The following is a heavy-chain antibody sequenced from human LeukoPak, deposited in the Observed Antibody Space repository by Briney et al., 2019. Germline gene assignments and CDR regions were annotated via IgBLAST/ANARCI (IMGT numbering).Heavy chain of an antibody. CDR2: INHSGYT. J-gene: IGHJ6*03. Sequence: SETLSLTCAAFGGSLSNYYWNWIRQSPGKGLEWIGEINHSGYTNYNPSLKSRVTISKERSENQFSLKLTSVTAADTAVHYCARGRWDYPSYYDYYYMDVWGKGTTVTVSS. CDR3: ARGRWDYPSYYDYYYMDV. V-gene: IGHV4-34*01. D-gene: IGHD4/OR15-4a*01. CDR1: GGSLSNYY.